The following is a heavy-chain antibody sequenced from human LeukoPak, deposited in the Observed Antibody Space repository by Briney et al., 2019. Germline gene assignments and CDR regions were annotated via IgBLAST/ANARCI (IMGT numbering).Heavy chain of an antibody. V-gene: IGHV1-69*05. CDR1: GYTFTSYG. CDR3: ARVYYGSGRPTDY. D-gene: IGHD3-10*01. CDR2: IIPIFGTA. Sequence: SVKVSCKASGYTFTSYGISWVRQAPGQGLEWMGRIIPIFGTANYAQKFQGRVTITTDESTSTAYMELRSLRSEDTAVYYCARVYYGSGRPTDYWGQGTLVTVSS. J-gene: IGHJ4*02.